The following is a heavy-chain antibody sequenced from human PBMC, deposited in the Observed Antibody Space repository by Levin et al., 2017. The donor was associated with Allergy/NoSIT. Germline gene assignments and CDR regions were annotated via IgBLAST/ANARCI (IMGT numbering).Heavy chain of an antibody. CDR3: AKLVGAGGYLNPPIDY. J-gene: IGHJ4*02. D-gene: IGHD3-10*01. CDR1: GFTLRSYA. V-gene: IGHV3-23*01. Sequence: LSLTCAASGFTLRSYAMSWVRQAPGKGLEWVSVISDSGHYTYYADSVKGRFTISRDNSKNTVYLQMNRLRAEDTAIYYCAKLVGAGGYLNPPIDYWGQGTLVTVSS. CDR2: ISDSGHYT.